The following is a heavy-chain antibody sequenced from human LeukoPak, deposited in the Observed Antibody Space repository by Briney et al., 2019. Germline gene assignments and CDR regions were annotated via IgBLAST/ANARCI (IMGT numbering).Heavy chain of an antibody. CDR1: GFIVSGNF. Sequence: GGSLRLSCAASGFIVSGNFMNWVRQAPGKGLEWVSGISWNSGSIGYADSVKGRFTISRDNAKNSLYLQMNSLRAEDTALYYCAKGFMVRGVSRFDYWGQGTLVTVSS. D-gene: IGHD3-10*01. CDR2: ISWNSGSI. CDR3: AKGFMVRGVSRFDY. J-gene: IGHJ4*02. V-gene: IGHV3-9*01.